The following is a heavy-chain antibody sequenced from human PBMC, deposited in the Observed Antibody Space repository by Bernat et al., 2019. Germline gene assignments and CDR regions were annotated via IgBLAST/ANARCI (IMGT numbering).Heavy chain of an antibody. V-gene: IGHV3-66*01. J-gene: IGHJ3*01. D-gene: IGHD6-19*01. CDR3: ARLWSRSRLEYSIGYYSFDV. CDR2: FYSGGST. CDR1: GFTVSSKY. Sequence: EVQLVESGGGLVQPGGSLRLSCAASGFTVSSKYMSWVRQAPGKGLEWVSLFYSGGSTYYADTEKGRFTISSDNSKNSLYLQMNSLRAEDTAVYYCARLWSRSRLEYSIGYYSFDVWGQGTMVTVSS.